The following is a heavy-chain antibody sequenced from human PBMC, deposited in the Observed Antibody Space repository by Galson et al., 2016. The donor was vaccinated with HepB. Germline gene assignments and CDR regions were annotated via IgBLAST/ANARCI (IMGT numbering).Heavy chain of an antibody. CDR2: IKPNSGGT. V-gene: IGHV1-2*02. Sequence: SVKVSCKASGYTFTGYFIHWVRQAPGQGLEWMGWIKPNSGGTNYGQKFQGRVTMTRDTSISAAYMELSRLRSDDTAAYYCVRGSRSSSWYLVDPYNWFDPWGQGTLVTVSS. D-gene: IGHD6-13*01. J-gene: IGHJ5*02. CDR3: VRGSRSSSWYLVDPYNWFDP. CDR1: GYTFTGYF.